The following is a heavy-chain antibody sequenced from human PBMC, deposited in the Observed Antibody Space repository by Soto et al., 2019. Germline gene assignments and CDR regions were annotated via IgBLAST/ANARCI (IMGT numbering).Heavy chain of an antibody. Sequence: GSLRLSCAASGFSFRSSWMTWVRQAPGKGLEWVANIKQDGSEKNYVDSVKGRFTISRDNAKNSLYLHVSSLRSEDTAVYYCAAIDSGAYSLGYWGQGTLVTVSS. CDR1: GFSFRSSW. D-gene: IGHD1-26*01. CDR2: IKQDGSEK. J-gene: IGHJ4*02. V-gene: IGHV3-7*01. CDR3: AAIDSGAYSLGY.